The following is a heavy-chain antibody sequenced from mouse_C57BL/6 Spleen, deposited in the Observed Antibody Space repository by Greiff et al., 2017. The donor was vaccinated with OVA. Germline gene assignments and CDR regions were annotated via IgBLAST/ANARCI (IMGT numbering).Heavy chain of an antibody. CDR1: GFTFSSYA. Sequence: EVQLVESGGGLVKPGGSLKLSCAASGFTFSSYAMSWVRQTPEKRLEWVATISDGGSYTYYPDNVKGRFTISRDNAKNNLYLQMSHLKSEDTAMYYCARDPLYYYGSSSFAYWGQGTLVTVSA. CDR2: ISDGGSYT. D-gene: IGHD1-1*01. J-gene: IGHJ3*01. V-gene: IGHV5-4*01. CDR3: ARDPLYYYGSSSFAY.